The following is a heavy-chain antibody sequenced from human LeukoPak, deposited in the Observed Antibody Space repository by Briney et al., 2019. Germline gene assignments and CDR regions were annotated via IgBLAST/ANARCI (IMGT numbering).Heavy chain of an antibody. CDR3: ARHRYFQL. CDR1: GYSFTSYW. V-gene: IGHV5-51*01. J-gene: IGHJ1*01. Sequence: GESLKISCKGSGYSFTSYWIGWVRQMPGKGLEWMGIIFPADSDARYSPSFEGQVTISVDTSINTAYLQWASLKASDSAMYYCARHRYFQLWGQGTLVTVSS. CDR2: IFPADSDA.